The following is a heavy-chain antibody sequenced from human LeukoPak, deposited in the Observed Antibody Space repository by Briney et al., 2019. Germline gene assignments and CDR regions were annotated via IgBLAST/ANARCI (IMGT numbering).Heavy chain of an antibody. CDR3: AKEKSGSYYYFEY. CDR2: ISYDGSNK. CDR1: GFTFSTYG. D-gene: IGHD1-26*01. J-gene: IGHJ4*02. Sequence: PGGSLRLSCAASGFTFSTYGMHWVRQAPGKGLEWVAVISYDGSNKYYADSVKGRFTISRDNSKNTLYLQMNSLRAEDTAVYYCAKEKSGSYYYFEYWGQGTLVTVSS. V-gene: IGHV3-30*18.